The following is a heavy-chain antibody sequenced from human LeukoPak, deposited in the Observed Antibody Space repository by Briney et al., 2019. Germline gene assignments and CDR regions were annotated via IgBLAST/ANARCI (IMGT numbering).Heavy chain of an antibody. CDR1: GYTFTSYG. CDR2: ISAYNGNT. D-gene: IGHD6-13*01. V-gene: IGHV1-18*01. Sequence: ASVKVSCKASGYTFTSYGISWVRQAPGQGLEWMGWISAYNGNTSYAQKLQGRVTMTTDTSTSTAYMELRSLRSDDTAVYYCARERIAAAGRVPYYYYGMDVWGQGTTVTISS. CDR3: ARERIAAAGRVPYYYYGMDV. J-gene: IGHJ6*02.